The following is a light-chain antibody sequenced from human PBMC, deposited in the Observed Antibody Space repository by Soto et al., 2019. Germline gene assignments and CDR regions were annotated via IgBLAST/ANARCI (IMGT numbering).Light chain of an antibody. CDR3: SSYAGSNNFGV. J-gene: IGLJ1*01. CDR1: SSDVGGYNY. CDR2: EVS. Sequence: QSALTQPPSASESPGQSVTISCTGTSSDVGGYNYVSWYQQHPGKAPKLMIYEVSKRPPGVPDRFSGSKSGNTASLTVSGLQAEDEADYYCSSYAGSNNFGVFGTGTKLTVL. V-gene: IGLV2-8*01.